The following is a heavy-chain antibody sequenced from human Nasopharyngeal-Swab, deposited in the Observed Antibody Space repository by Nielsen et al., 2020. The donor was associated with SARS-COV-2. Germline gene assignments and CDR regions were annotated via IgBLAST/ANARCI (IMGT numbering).Heavy chain of an antibody. J-gene: IGHJ4*02. CDR2: ISSSSSTI. CDR3: ARAGGGYSGYVGY. Sequence: GGSLRLSCAASGFTFSSYSMNWVRQAPGKGLEWVSYISSSSSTIYYADSVKGRFTISRDNAKNSLYLRMNSLRAEDTAVYYCARAGGGYSGYVGYWGQGTLVTVSS. CDR1: GFTFSSYS. D-gene: IGHD5-12*01. V-gene: IGHV3-48*04.